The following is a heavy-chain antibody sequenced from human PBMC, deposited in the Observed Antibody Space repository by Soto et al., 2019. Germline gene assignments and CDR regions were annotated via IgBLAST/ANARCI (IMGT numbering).Heavy chain of an antibody. CDR3: ARVYLYYDFWSGYWPYYYYMDV. V-gene: IGHV1-8*01. Sequence: ASVKVSCKASGYTFTSYDINWVRQATGQGLEWMGWMNPNSGNTGYAQKFQGRVTMTRNTSISTAYMELSSLRSEDTAVYYCARVYLYYDFWSGYWPYYYYMDVWGKGTTVT. CDR2: MNPNSGNT. D-gene: IGHD3-3*01. J-gene: IGHJ6*03. CDR1: GYTFTSYD.